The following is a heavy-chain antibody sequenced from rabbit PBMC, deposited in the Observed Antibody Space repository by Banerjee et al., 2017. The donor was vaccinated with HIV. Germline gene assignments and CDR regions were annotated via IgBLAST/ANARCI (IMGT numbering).Heavy chain of an antibody. J-gene: IGHJ3*01. CDR2: INGGSGTT. CDR3: ARGDNDVSWGLGL. V-gene: IGHV1S45*01. CDR1: GFTINSSYW. D-gene: IGHD3-1*01. Sequence: QEQLEESGGDLVKPGASLTLTCTASGFTINSSYWICWVRQAPGKGLEWIASINGGSGTTHYASWAKGRFTISKTSSTTVTLQMTSLTAADTATYFCARGDNDVSWGLGLWGQGTLVTVS.